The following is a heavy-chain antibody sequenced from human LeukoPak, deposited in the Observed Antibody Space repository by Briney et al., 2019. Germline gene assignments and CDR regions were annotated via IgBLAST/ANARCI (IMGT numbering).Heavy chain of an antibody. CDR1: GFTFSNAW. V-gene: IGHV3-15*01. CDR2: IKSKTDGGTT. Sequence: PGGSLRLSCAASGFTFSNAWMSWVRQAPGKGLEWVGRIKSKTDGGTTDYAAPVKGRFTISRDDSKNTLYLQMNSLKTEDTAVYYCNQQFLPYGGGDFDYWGQGTLVIVSS. J-gene: IGHJ4*02. D-gene: IGHD4-23*01. CDR3: NQQFLPYGGGDFDY.